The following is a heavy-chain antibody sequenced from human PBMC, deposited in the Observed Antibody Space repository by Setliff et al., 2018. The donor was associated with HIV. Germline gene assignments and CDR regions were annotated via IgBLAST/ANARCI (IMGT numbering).Heavy chain of an antibody. J-gene: IGHJ4*02. V-gene: IGHV1-18*01. Sequence: ASVKVSCKASGYTFTTYGITWVRQAPGQGLAWMGWISGHSDSSKYEQRLQGRLTLSMDTSTSTAYMELRSLRSEDTAVYYCARGWELNVWGQGTQVTVSS. CDR1: GYTFTTYG. CDR3: ARGWELNV. D-gene: IGHD1-26*01. CDR2: ISGHSDSS.